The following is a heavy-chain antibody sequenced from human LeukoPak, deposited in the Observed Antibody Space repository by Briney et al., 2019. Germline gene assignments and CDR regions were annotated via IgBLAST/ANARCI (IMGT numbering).Heavy chain of an antibody. D-gene: IGHD3-10*01. CDR1: GYTFTGYY. J-gene: IGHJ4*02. CDR2: INPNSGGT. V-gene: IGHV1-2*02. Sequence: ASVKVSCKASGYTFTGYYMHWVRQAPGQGLEWMGWINPNSGGTNYAQKFQGRVTMTRDTSISTAYMELSRLRSDDTAVYYCARDTMVRGEPSGDWGQGTLVTVSS. CDR3: ARDTMVRGEPSGD.